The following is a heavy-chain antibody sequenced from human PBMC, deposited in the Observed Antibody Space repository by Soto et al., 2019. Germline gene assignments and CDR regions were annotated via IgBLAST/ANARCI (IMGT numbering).Heavy chain of an antibody. CDR3: ARVRTKYSGYDPTFEY. V-gene: IGHV3-30-3*01. Sequence: QVQLVESGGGVVQPGRSLRLSCAASGFTFSSYVMHWVRQAPGKGLEWVAVISHDGSNKYYADSVKGRFTISRDNSKNTLYLQMNSLRAEETAVYYCARVRTKYSGYDPTFEYWGQGTLVTVSS. D-gene: IGHD5-12*01. CDR2: ISHDGSNK. J-gene: IGHJ4*02. CDR1: GFTFSSYV.